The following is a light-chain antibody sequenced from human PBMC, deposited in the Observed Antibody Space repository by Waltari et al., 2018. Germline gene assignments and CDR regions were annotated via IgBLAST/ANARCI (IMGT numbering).Light chain of an antibody. CDR2: LNSDGSH. CDR1: SGHSSYA. CDR3: QTWGTGTHYV. J-gene: IGLJ1*01. V-gene: IGLV4-69*01. Sequence: QLVLTQSPSASASLGASVKLTCTLSSGHSSYAIAWHQQQPEKGPRYLMKLNSDGSHSKGDGIPDRFSGSSSGAERYLTISSLQSEDEADYYCQTWGTGTHYVFGTGTKVTDL.